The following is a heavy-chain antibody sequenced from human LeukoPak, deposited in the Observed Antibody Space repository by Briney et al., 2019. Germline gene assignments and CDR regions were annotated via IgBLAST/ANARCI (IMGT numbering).Heavy chain of an antibody. CDR1: GGSITGYY. CDR2: IYTSGST. D-gene: IGHD2-2*01. CDR3: ARDVGYCSSTSCGNNWFDP. J-gene: IGHJ5*02. Sequence: PSETLSLTCTVSGGSITGYYWSWVRQPAGRGLEWIGRIYTSGSTNYNPSLKSRVTMSVDTSKNQSSLKLGSVTAADTAVYYCARDVGYCSSTSCGNNWFDPWGQGTLVTVSS. V-gene: IGHV4-4*07.